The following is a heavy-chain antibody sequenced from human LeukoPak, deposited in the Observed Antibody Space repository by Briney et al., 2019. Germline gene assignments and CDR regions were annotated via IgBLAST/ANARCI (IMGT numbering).Heavy chain of an antibody. CDR3: ATASLSSSWYEFDY. CDR2: IYYSGST. CDR1: GGSISTYH. Sequence: SETLSLTCSVSGGSISTYHWSWIRQPPGKGLEWIGYIYYSGSTNYNPSLKSRVTISVDTSKNQFSLKLSSVTAADTAVYYCATASLSSSWYEFDYWGQGTLVTVSS. D-gene: IGHD6-13*01. V-gene: IGHV4-59*01. J-gene: IGHJ4*02.